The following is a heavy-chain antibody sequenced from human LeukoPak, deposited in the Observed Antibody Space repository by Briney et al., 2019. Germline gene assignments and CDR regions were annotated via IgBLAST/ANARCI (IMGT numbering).Heavy chain of an antibody. V-gene: IGHV1-18*01. CDR1: GYTFTSYG. J-gene: IGHJ4*02. CDR2: ISAYNGNT. CDR3: ASIVGATNDFDY. Sequence: GASVKVSCKASGYTFTSYGNSWVRQAPGQGLEWMGCISAYNGNTNYAQKLQGRVTMTTDTSTSTAYMELRSLRSDDTAVYYCASIVGATNDFDYWGQGTLVTVSS. D-gene: IGHD1-26*01.